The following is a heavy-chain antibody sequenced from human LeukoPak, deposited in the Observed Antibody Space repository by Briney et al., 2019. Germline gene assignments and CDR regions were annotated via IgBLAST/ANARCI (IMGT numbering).Heavy chain of an antibody. CDR3: ARGSCSSRSWYKRVNGLDV. D-gene: IGHD2-2*01. CDR1: GFTFSNYD. V-gene: IGHV3-13*01. Sequence: QSGGSLRLSCAASGFTFSNYDMHWVRQATGKGLEWVSAFHTAGDIHYSGSVKGRFATSRENAKNSFYLQMNNLRAGDTAVYYCARGSCSSRSWYKRVNGLDVWGQGTPVTVSS. J-gene: IGHJ6*02. CDR2: FHTAGDI.